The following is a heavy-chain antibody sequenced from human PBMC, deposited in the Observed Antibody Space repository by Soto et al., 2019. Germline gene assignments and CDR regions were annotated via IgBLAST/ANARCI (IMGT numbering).Heavy chain of an antibody. D-gene: IGHD3-22*01. CDR2: ISVGGGSI. CDR1: GFIFRSYA. CDR3: VRDDRWAFDI. Sequence: ELQLVESGGGLVQPGGSLRVSCAASGFIFRSYAFNWIRQAPGKGLEWVSYISVGGGSIFYADSVKGRFTISRDDGQNSVYLQMNTLRGEHTAVYYCVRDDRWAFDIWGQGTMVTVSS. J-gene: IGHJ3*02. V-gene: IGHV3-48*01.